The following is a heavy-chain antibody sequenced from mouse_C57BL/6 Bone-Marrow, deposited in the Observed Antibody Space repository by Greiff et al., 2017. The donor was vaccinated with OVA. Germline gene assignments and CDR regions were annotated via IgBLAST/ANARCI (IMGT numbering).Heavy chain of an antibody. J-gene: IGHJ2*01. CDR2: ISSGGSYT. Sequence: EVMLVESGGDLVKPGGSLKLSCAASGFTFSSYGMSWVRQTPDKRLEWVATISSGGSYTYYPDSVKGRFTISRDNAKNTLYLQMGSLKAEDTAMYYCARHGLDYWGQGTTLTVSS. CDR3: ARHGLDY. CDR1: GFTFSSYG. V-gene: IGHV5-6*01.